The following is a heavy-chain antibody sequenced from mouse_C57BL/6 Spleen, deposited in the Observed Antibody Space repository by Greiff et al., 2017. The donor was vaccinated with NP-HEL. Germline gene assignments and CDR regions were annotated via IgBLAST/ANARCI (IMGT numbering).Heavy chain of an antibody. CDR1: GFTFSDYG. J-gene: IGHJ2*01. Sequence: EVNVVESGGGLVKPGGSLKLSCAASGFTFSDYGIHWVRQAPEKGLEWVAYISSGSSTIYYADTVKGRFTISRDNAKNTLFLQMTGLRSEDTAMYYCARNWDFDYWGQGTTLTVSS. V-gene: IGHV5-17*01. CDR3: ARNWDFDY. CDR2: ISSGSSTI. D-gene: IGHD4-1*01.